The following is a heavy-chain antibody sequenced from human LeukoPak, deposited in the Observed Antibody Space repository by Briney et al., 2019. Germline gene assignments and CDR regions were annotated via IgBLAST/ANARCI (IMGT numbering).Heavy chain of an antibody. CDR2: IRNDGSII. D-gene: IGHD3-16*01. CDR1: GFTFSSYG. CDR3: AKDTPLCYFDY. V-gene: IGHV3-30*02. Sequence: LTGGSLRLSCAASGFTFSSYGMHWIRQAPGKGLEWVAFIRNDGSIIYNADSVKGRFTISRDNSKNTLYLQMNSLRADDTAVYYCAKDTPLCYFDYWGQGTLVTVSS. J-gene: IGHJ4*02.